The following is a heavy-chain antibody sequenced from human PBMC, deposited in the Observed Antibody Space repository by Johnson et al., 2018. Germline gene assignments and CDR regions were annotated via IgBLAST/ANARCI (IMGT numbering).Heavy chain of an antibody. CDR1: GFAFEDYA. J-gene: IGHJ3*02. CDR3: AKEMVERILGGTSSDDALDI. V-gene: IGHV3-9*01. Sequence: VQLVQSGGGLVRPGRSLRLSCAASGFAFEDYAMQWVRQAPGKGLEWVSGINWNSDSVAYADSVKGRFTIPRDNAKNSLHLQMNSLRAEDTALYYCAKEMVERILGGTSSDDALDIWGQGTMVTVSS. D-gene: IGHD2-15*01. CDR2: INWNSDSV.